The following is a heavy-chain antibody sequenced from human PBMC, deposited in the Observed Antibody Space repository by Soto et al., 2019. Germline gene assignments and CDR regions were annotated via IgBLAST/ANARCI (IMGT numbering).Heavy chain of an antibody. CDR1: GDTFTGYA. CDR2: INAGNGNT. CDR3: ARAVAVPADFDY. D-gene: IGHD6-19*01. Sequence: GASVKVSYKASGDTFTGYAMHWVRQAPGQRLEWMGWINAGNGNTKYSQRFQGRVTITRDTSASTAYMELSSLRSEDTAVYYCARAVAVPADFDYWGQGTLVTVSS. V-gene: IGHV1-3*01. J-gene: IGHJ4*02.